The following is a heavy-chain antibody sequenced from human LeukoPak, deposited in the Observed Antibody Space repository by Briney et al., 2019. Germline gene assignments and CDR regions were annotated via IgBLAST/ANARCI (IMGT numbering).Heavy chain of an antibody. CDR1: GYTFTSYA. J-gene: IGHJ4*02. V-gene: IGHV1-3*01. D-gene: IGHD6-19*01. Sequence: ASVKVSCKASGYTFTSYAMHWVRQAPGQRLEWMGWTNAGNGNTKYSQKFQGRVTITRDTSASTAYMELSSLRSEDTAVYYCARDSSIAVASYWGQGTLVTVSS. CDR3: ARDSSIAVASY. CDR2: TNAGNGNT.